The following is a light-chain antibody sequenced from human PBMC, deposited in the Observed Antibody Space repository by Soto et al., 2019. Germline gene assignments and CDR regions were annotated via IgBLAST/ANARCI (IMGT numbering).Light chain of an antibody. V-gene: IGKV3-20*01. CDR1: ENISSRF. J-gene: IGKJ1*01. Sequence: IVLTQSPGTLSMSPGERVTLSCRASENISSRFLAWYQQKPGQAPRLLIYGASSRATGIPDRFTGSGSGTDFSLTISRLEPEDFAVFYCQQYDSSPGTFGQGTKVDIK. CDR3: QQYDSSPGT. CDR2: GAS.